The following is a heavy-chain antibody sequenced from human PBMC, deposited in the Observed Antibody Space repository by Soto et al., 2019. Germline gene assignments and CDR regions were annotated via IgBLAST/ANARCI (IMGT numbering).Heavy chain of an antibody. Sequence: QVQLQESGPGLVKPSETLSLTCTASGGSISSYYWSWIRQPPGKGLEWIGHIYYSGSTNYNPSLKSRVTRTADTSKNQFSLKLSSVTAADTAVYYCARDGSLYSRMFDYWGQGTLVTVSS. J-gene: IGHJ4*02. D-gene: IGHD6-13*01. CDR3: ARDGSLYSRMFDY. CDR2: IYYSGST. CDR1: GGSISSYY. V-gene: IGHV4-59*01.